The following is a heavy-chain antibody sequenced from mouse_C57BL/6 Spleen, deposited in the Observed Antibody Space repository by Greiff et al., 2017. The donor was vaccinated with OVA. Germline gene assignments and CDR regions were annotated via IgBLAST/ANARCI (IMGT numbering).Heavy chain of an antibody. CDR3: ASANWYAY. CDR2: IHPNSGST. Sequence: QVQLQPPGAELVKPGASVKLSCKASGYTFTSYWMHWVKQRPGQGLEWIGMIHPNSGSTNYNEKFKSKANLTVDKSSSTAYMQLSSLTSAYSAFYYCASANWYAYWGQGTLVTVSA. CDR1: GYTFTSYW. J-gene: IGHJ3*01. V-gene: IGHV1-64*01.